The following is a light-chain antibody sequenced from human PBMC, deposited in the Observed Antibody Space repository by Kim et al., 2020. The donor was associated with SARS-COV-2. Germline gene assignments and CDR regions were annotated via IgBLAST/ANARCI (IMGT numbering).Light chain of an antibody. Sequence: NFMLTQPHSESESPGKTVTISCTRSSGTIASSYVQWLQQRPGGSPTTLIYDNDQRPSGVPDRFSGSVDSSSNSASLTISGLQAEDEADYYCQSYKGNTWVFGGGTQLTVL. CDR1: SGTIASSY. J-gene: IGLJ3*02. CDR3: QSYKGNTWV. V-gene: IGLV6-57*01. CDR2: DND.